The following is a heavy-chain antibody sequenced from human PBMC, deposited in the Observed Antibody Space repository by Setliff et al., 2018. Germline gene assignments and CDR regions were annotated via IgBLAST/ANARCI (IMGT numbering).Heavy chain of an antibody. D-gene: IGHD6-19*01. CDR1: GGSIGTSY. CDR2: IYYTGST. V-gene: IGHV4-59*08. Sequence: LSLTCTVSGGSIGTSYWGWIRQPPGKGLEWIGHIYYTGSTSYSPSLKSRVTISLDTSRKEFSLSLSSVTAADTAVYYCARATYSTGWYGGGGAYYYMDVWGKGTTVTVSS. J-gene: IGHJ6*03. CDR3: ARATYSTGWYGGGGAYYYMDV.